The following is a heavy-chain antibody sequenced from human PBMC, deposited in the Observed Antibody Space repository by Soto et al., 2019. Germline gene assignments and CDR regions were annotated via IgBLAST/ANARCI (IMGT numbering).Heavy chain of an antibody. CDR1: GYTFTSYG. V-gene: IGHV1-18*01. CDR3: AREGTYYDFWSGIDY. Sequence: ASVKVSCKASGYTFTSYGISWVRQAPGQGLEWMGWISAYNGNTNYAQKLQGRVTMTTDTSTSTAYMELRSLRSDDTAVYYCAREGTYYDFWSGIDYWGPGTLVTVSS. D-gene: IGHD3-3*01. CDR2: ISAYNGNT. J-gene: IGHJ4*02.